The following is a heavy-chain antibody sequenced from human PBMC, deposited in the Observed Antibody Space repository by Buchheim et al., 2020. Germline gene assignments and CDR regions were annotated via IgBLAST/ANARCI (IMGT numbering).Heavy chain of an antibody. CDR3: ARQKLNGDKYFDF. J-gene: IGHJ2*01. CDR1: GYNFASYW. CDR2: IYPRDSDT. Sequence: EVQLVQSGPEVKKPGESLKISCKGSGYNFASYWIGWVRQMPGKGLEWMGIIYPRDSDTRYSPSFQGQVTIPADKSLSTAFLQWSSLKASDTAMYYCARQKLNGDKYFDFWGRGTL. D-gene: IGHD7-27*01. V-gene: IGHV5-51*01.